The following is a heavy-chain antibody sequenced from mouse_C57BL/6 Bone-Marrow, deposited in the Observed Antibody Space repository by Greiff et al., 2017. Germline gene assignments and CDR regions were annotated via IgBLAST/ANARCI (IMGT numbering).Heavy chain of an antibody. Sequence: EVQLVVSGGGLVQPGGSLSLSCAASGFTFTDYYMSLVRLPPGKALEWLGFISNKANGYTTEYRASVKGRFTISRDNYQSIIYLQMNALRAEDSATYYGEREIHEGSSCYFDYGGQGTTLTVSS. J-gene: IGHJ2*01. D-gene: IGHD1-1*01. CDR2: ISNKANGYTT. CDR3: EREIHEGSSCYFDY. V-gene: IGHV7-3*01. CDR1: GFTFTDYY.